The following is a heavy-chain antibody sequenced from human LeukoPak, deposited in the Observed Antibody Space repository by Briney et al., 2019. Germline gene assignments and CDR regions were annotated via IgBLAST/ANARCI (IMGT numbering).Heavy chain of an antibody. CDR2: ISSSGSTI. V-gene: IGHV3-11*01. Sequence: GGSPRLSCAASGFTFSDYYMSWLRQAPGKGLEWVSYISSSGSTIYYADSVKGRFTISRDNAKKSLYLQMNSLRAEDTAVYYCARELSRDGYGEGGAYYYYGMDVWGQGTTVTVSS. J-gene: IGHJ6*02. CDR3: ARELSRDGYGEGGAYYYYGMDV. D-gene: IGHD5-24*01. CDR1: GFTFSDYY.